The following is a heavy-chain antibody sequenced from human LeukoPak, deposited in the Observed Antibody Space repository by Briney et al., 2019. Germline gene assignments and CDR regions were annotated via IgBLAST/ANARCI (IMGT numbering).Heavy chain of an antibody. V-gene: IGHV1-2*02. J-gene: IGHJ3*01. Sequence: ASVKVSCKASGYSFTGNYLNWVRQAPGQGLEWMGWINPDSGDTKYAQKFQGRVTMTRDTSISTAYMALTSLISADMAVYYCARDRGDYYYTSTTCSGGAFDFWGQGTVVTVSS. D-gene: IGHD2-2*01. CDR2: INPDSGDT. CDR3: ARDRGDYYYTSTTCSGGAFDF. CDR1: GYSFTGNY.